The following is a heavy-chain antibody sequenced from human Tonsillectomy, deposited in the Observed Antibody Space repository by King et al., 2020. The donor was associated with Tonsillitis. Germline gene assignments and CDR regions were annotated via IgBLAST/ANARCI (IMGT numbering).Heavy chain of an antibody. J-gene: IGHJ4*02. D-gene: IGHD6-19*01. Sequence: VQLVESGGGLVKPGGSLRLSCAASGFPFSSYSMNWVRQAPGKGLEWVSSVSSSSSYIFYADSVKGRFTITRDNAKNSLYLQMNSLRAEDTAVYYCARGGSPGGWYLDYWGQGTLVTVSS. CDR1: GFPFSSYS. CDR3: ARGGSPGGWYLDY. V-gene: IGHV3-21*01. CDR2: VSSSSSYI.